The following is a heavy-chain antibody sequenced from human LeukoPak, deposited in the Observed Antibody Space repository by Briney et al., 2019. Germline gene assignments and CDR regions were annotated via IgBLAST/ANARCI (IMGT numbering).Heavy chain of an antibody. CDR1: GFTVSSTY. V-gene: IGHV3-66*01. Sequence: SGASLRLSCAAAGFTVSSTYMSWGRQAPGKRLECVSIISSAGTTYYADSVKGRFTISRDNSKNTVYLQVNSLRDEDTAVYYCARDVEAANTYYFDYWGQGTMVTVSS. CDR2: ISSAGTT. CDR3: ARDVEAANTYYFDY. J-gene: IGHJ4*02. D-gene: IGHD6-13*01.